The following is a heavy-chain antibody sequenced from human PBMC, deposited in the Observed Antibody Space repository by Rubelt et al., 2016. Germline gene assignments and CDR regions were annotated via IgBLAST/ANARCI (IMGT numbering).Heavy chain of an antibody. CDR2: IRTYNGNT. CDR1: GYTFTTYG. CDR3: ARGYCSSANCLFNWFDP. J-gene: IGHJ5*02. Sequence: QVQLVQSGAEVTKPGASVKVSCKASGYTFTTYGISWVRQAPGQGLEWKGWIRTYNGNTNYAQKRKGRATMATDTTTRTAYMELSSLRSDDTAMYFCARGYCSSANCLFNWFDPWGQGTLVTVSS. D-gene: IGHD2-2*01. V-gene: IGHV1-18*01.